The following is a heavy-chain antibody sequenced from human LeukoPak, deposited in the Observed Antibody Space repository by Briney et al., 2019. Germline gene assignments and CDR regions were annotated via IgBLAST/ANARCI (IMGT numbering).Heavy chain of an antibody. CDR2: IRYGGSNK. CDR1: GFTFSSYG. Sequence: PGGSLRLSCAASGFTFSSYGMHWVRQAPGKGLEWVAFIRYGGSNKYYADSVKGRFNISRDNSKNTLYLQMNSLRAEDTAVYYCADRRDYGPYWGQGTLVTVSS. CDR3: ADRRDYGPY. J-gene: IGHJ4*02. D-gene: IGHD4-17*01. V-gene: IGHV3-30*02.